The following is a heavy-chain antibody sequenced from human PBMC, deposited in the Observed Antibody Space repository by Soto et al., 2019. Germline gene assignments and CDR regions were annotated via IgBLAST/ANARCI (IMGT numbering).Heavy chain of an antibody. CDR3: ARHTPAISISDH. Sequence: PSETLSLTCTVSGGSINNGAYLWSWIRQHPGKGLEWIGSIYYTGSTYYNPSLESRVAISVDTSKNQFSLKLSSVTAADTAVYYCARHTPAISISDHWGQGTLVTVSS. CDR2: IYYTGST. J-gene: IGHJ4*02. CDR1: GGSINNGAYL. D-gene: IGHD2-15*01. V-gene: IGHV4-39*01.